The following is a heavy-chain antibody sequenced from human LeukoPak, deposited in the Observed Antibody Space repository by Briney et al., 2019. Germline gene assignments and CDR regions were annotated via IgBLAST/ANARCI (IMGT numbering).Heavy chain of an antibody. CDR1: GFTFSSYA. Sequence: PGGSLRLSCAASGFTFSSYAMSWVRQAPGKGLEWVSAISGSGGSTYYADSVKGRFTISRDNSKNTLYLQMNSLRAEDTAVYYCARDSVGYYDFWSGYSYAFDYWGQGTLVTVSS. V-gene: IGHV3-23*01. CDR2: ISGSGGST. CDR3: ARDSVGYYDFWSGYSYAFDY. D-gene: IGHD3-3*01. J-gene: IGHJ4*02.